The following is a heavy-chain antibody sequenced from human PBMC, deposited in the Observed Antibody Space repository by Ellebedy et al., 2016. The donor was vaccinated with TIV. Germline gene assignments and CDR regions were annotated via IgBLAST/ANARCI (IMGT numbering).Heavy chain of an antibody. CDR1: GGSFSGYS. CDR2: INHSGST. Sequence: MPGGSLRLSCAVYGGSFSGYSWSWIRQSPGKGLEWIGEINHSGSTNYNPSLKSRVTISVDTSKNQFSLKLSSVTAADTAVYYCARRFDGFNSYYFKYWGQGTLVTVS. D-gene: IGHD5-24*01. J-gene: IGHJ4*02. V-gene: IGHV4-34*01. CDR3: ARRFDGFNSYYFKY.